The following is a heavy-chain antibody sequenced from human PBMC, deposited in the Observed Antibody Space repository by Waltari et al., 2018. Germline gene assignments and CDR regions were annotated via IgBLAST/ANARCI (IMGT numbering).Heavy chain of an antibody. CDR3: ARDPAEVVTAVYYFDY. CDR2: ISSSGSTI. V-gene: IGHV3-48*03. D-gene: IGHD2-21*02. Sequence: EVQLVESGGGLVQPGGSLRLSCAASGFTFSSYEMNWFRQAPGKGLECVAYISSSGSTIYYADSVKGRFTISRDNAKNSLYLQMNSLRAEDTAVYYCARDPAEVVTAVYYFDYWGQGTLVTVSS. CDR1: GFTFSSYE. J-gene: IGHJ4*02.